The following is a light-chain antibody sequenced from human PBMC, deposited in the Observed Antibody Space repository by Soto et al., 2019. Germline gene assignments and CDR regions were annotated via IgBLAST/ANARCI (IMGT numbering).Light chain of an antibody. CDR2: DVS. V-gene: IGLV2-14*01. Sequence: QSALTQPAAVSGSPGQSVTISCTGTTGDVGTYNYVSWYQQHPGKAPKLMIYDVSNRPSGVSNRFSGYKSVNTAYLTISGLQAEDEADYYCSSYAATSTLVVFGGGTKLTVL. J-gene: IGLJ2*01. CDR3: SSYAATSTLVV. CDR1: TGDVGTYNY.